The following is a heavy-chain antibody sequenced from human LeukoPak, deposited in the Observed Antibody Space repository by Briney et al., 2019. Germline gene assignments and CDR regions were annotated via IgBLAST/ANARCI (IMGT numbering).Heavy chain of an antibody. Sequence: PGGSLRLSCAASGFTFSTYSMNWVRQAPGKGLEWISYISSSVSTIYYADSVKGRFTISRDNAKNALYLQMNSLRAEDTALYYCARVGRTMTAAGFGAFDIWGQGTMVTVSS. CDR3: ARVGRTMTAAGFGAFDI. J-gene: IGHJ3*02. D-gene: IGHD6-13*01. CDR2: ISSSVSTI. V-gene: IGHV3-48*04. CDR1: GFTFSTYS.